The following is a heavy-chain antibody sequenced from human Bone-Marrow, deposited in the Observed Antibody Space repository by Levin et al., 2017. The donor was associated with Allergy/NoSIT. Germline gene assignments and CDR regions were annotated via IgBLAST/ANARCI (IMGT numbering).Heavy chain of an antibody. D-gene: IGHD3-10*01. V-gene: IGHV3-21*01. CDR3: ARDMGVLTSKHDY. CDR2: ISSSSTYI. CDR1: GFAFSGYS. J-gene: IGHJ4*02. Sequence: GGSLRLSCAASGFAFSGYSMNWVRQAPGKGLEWVSSISSSSTYIYYADSVKGRFTISRDNAKSSLYLQMNSLRAEDTAVYYCARDMGVLTSKHDYWGQGTLVTVSS.